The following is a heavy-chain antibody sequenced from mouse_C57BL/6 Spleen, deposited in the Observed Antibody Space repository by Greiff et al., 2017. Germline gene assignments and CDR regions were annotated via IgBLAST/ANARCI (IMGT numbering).Heavy chain of an antibody. CDR3: AGTGTGYFDC. D-gene: IGHD4-1*01. Sequence: QVQLKQPGAELVRPGTSVKLSCKASGYTFTSYWMHWVKQRPGQGLEWIGVIDPSDSYTNYNQKFKGKATLTVDTSSSTAYMQLSSLTSEDSAVYYCAGTGTGYFDCWGQGTTLTVSS. CDR1: GYTFTSYW. V-gene: IGHV1-59*01. CDR2: IDPSDSYT. J-gene: IGHJ2*01.